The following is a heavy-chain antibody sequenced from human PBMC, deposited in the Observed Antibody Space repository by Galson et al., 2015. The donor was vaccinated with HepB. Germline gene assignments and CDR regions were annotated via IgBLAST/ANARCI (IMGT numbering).Heavy chain of an antibody. Sequence: SLRLSCAASGFTFSTYDLHWVRQVTGKGLEWVSAISTDGDPFYADSVRGRFAISRENAKNSWYLQMNSLRVKDTAVYYCEGVRWVDRAFDIWGQGTMVTVSS. CDR2: ISTDGDP. D-gene: IGHD4-23*01. V-gene: IGHV3-13*05. J-gene: IGHJ3*02. CDR3: EGVRWVDRAFDI. CDR1: GFTFSTYD.